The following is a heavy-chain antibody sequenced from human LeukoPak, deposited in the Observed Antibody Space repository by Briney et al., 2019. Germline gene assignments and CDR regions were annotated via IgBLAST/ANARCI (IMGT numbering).Heavy chain of an antibody. CDR2: VNPDSGGT. V-gene: IGHV1-2*06. J-gene: IGHJ4*02. Sequence: ASVKVSCTASGYTFTGYYVHWVRQAPGQGLEWMGRVNPDSGGTNYAQKFQGRVTVTRDTSINTAYMELSRLRSDDTAVYYCARDNSGSTALDYWGQGTLVTVSS. D-gene: IGHD5-12*01. CDR1: GYTFTGYY. CDR3: ARDNSGSTALDY.